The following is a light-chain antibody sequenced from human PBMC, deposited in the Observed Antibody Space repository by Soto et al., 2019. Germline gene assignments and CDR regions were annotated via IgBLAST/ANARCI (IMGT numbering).Light chain of an antibody. J-gene: IGLJ3*02. V-gene: IGLV1-40*01. CDR2: GNS. CDR1: SSNIGAGYD. CDR3: QSYDSSRWV. Sequence: QLVLTQPPSVSGAPGQRVTISCTGSSSNIGAGYDVHWYQQLPGTAPKLLIYGNSNRPSGVPDRFSGSKSGTSASLAITGLQAEDEADYYCQSYDSSRWVFGGGTKLTVL.